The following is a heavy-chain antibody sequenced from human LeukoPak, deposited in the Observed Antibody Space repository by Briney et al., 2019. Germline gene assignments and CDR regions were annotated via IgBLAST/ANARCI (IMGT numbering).Heavy chain of an antibody. CDR1: GYTFTSYD. CDR3: ARVGCGGSCYGFDP. CDR2: MNPNSGNT. Sequence: GASVEVSCKASGYTFTSYDINWVRQATGQGLEWMGWMNPNSGNTGYAQKFQGRVTITRNTSISTAYMELSSLRSEDTAVYYCARVGCGGSCYGFDPWGQGTLVTVSS. J-gene: IGHJ5*02. D-gene: IGHD2-15*01. V-gene: IGHV1-8*03.